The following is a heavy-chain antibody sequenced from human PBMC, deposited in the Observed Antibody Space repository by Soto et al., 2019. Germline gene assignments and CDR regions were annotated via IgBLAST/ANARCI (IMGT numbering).Heavy chain of an antibody. CDR3: TRRRNQWLGAPTYFDS. J-gene: IGHJ4*02. CDR1: GFTFSRYW. V-gene: IGHV3-7*03. D-gene: IGHD6-19*01. Sequence: GGSLRLSCAASGFTFSRYWMSWVRQAPGKGLEWVADIKQDGNEKHYVDSVRGRFTISRDNTNSTLYLQMDSLSGDDTAVYYCTRRRNQWLGAPTYFDSWGQGTLVTVSS. CDR2: IKQDGNEK.